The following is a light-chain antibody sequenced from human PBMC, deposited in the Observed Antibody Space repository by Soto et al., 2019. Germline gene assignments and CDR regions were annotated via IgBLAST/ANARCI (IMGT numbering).Light chain of an antibody. CDR3: QQRSDWPIT. Sequence: ETVLTQSPATLSLSPGERATLSCRASQSVSSFLTWFQQKPGQAPRLLIYDASNRATGIPARFSGSGSGTDFTLTISSLEPEEFAVYYWQQRSDWPITFGQGTRLEIK. J-gene: IGKJ5*01. CDR1: QSVSSF. V-gene: IGKV3-11*01. CDR2: DAS.